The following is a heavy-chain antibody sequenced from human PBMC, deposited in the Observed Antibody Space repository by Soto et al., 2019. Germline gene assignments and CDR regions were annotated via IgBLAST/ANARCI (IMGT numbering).Heavy chain of an antibody. D-gene: IGHD5-18*01. V-gene: IGHV3-30*18. CDR2: ISNDGTNK. Sequence: QLQLVESGGGAVQPGRSLRLSCAASGFTFGSYGMHWVRQAPGKGLEWVAVISNDGTNKYYEDCVKGRLTISRDNSKNTLYMQMESLRVEETAVYSCAQGAHDKPMDFILAYWGQGTLVTVTS. CDR1: GFTFGSYG. CDR3: AQGAHDKPMDFILAY. J-gene: IGHJ4*02.